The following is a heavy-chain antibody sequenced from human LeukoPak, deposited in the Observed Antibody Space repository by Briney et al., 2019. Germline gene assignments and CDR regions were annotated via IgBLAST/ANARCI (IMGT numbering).Heavy chain of an antibody. Sequence: ASMTVSCKASGYSFSDYHIHWVRQAPGQGLEWMGWLNPNSGVTEYAQKFQGRVTMTRDTSINTAYMELTRLTSDDTAVYFCSRANRIFTSVVTSFDRWGRGTLVTVSS. D-gene: IGHD3-3*02. CDR2: LNPNSGVT. CDR1: GYSFSDYH. CDR3: SRANRIFTSVVTSFDR. J-gene: IGHJ4*02. V-gene: IGHV1-2*02.